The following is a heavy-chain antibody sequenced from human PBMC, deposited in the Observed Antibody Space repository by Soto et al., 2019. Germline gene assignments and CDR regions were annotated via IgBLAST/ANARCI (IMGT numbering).Heavy chain of an antibody. CDR3: ARHGTRDYPPYIVNWFDP. D-gene: IGHD4-17*01. V-gene: IGHV4-39*01. J-gene: IGHJ5*02. Sequence: SETLSLTCTVSGGSISSSSYYWGWILQPPGKGLEWIGSIYYSGSTYYNPSLKSRVTISVDTSKNQFSLKLSSVTAADTAVYYCARHGTRDYPPYIVNWFDPWGQGTLVTVSS. CDR2: IYYSGST. CDR1: GGSISSSSYY.